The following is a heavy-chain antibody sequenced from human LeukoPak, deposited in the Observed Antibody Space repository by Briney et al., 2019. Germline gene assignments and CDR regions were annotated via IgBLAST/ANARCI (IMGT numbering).Heavy chain of an antibody. D-gene: IGHD5-18*01. CDR3: ARPTDSSVDH. V-gene: IGHV3-11*01. CDR1: GLTFSDSY. Sequence: NPGGSLRPSCVASGLTFSDSYMSWIRQAPGKGLEWITYISGSGTTIYHADSVKGRFTISRDNAKNSVYLQMNSLREEDTAVYYCARPTDSSVDHWGQGTLVTVSS. CDR2: ISGSGTTI. J-gene: IGHJ5*02.